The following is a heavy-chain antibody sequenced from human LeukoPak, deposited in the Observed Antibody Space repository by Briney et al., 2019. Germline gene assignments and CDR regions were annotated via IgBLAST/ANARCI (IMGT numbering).Heavy chain of an antibody. CDR3: AGYSYGVRPS. CDR1: GDSVSSNSAA. Sequence: SQALSLTCVISGDSVSSNSAAWNWIRQSPSRGLEWLGRTYYRSKWHYDYAVSVKSRITINPDTSKNQFSLHLDSVTPEDTAVYYCAGYSYGVRPSWGQGTLVSVSS. J-gene: IGHJ5*02. D-gene: IGHD5-18*01. CDR2: TYYRSKWHY. V-gene: IGHV6-1*01.